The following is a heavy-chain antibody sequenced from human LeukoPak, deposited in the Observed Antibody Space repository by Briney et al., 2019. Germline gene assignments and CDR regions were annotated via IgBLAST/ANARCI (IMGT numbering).Heavy chain of an antibody. CDR1: GDSVSSNSAA. V-gene: IGHV6-1*01. Sequence: SQTLSLTCDISGDSVSSNSAAWNWIRQSPSRGLAWLGRTYYRSRWYTDYAVSLRSRLTINPDTSKNQLSLQLNSVTPEDTAVYYCARDPGAFDIWGPGTMVTVSS. CDR3: ARDPGAFDI. CDR2: TYYRSRWYT. J-gene: IGHJ3*02.